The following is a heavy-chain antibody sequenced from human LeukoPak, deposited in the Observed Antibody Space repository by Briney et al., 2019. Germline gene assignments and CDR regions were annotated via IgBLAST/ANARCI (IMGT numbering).Heavy chain of an antibody. CDR3: ARGSYDSSGYLAY. V-gene: IGHV4-34*01. D-gene: IGHD3-22*01. CDR2: INHSGST. J-gene: IGHJ4*02. Sequence: SETLSLTCAVYGGSFSGYYWSWIRQPPGKWLEWIGEINHSGSTNYNPSLKSRVTISVDTSKNQFSLKLSSVTAADTAVYYRARGSYDSSGYLAYWGQGTLVTVSS. CDR1: GGSFSGYY.